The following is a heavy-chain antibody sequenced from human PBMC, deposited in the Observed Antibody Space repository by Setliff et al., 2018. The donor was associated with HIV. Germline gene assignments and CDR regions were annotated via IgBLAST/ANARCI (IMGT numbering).Heavy chain of an antibody. J-gene: IGHJ5*02. CDR1: GYTFVSYD. CDR2: MNPNSGNT. V-gene: IGHV1-8*02. D-gene: IGHD3-10*01. CDR3: ATHQGFLGSGIHWFDP. Sequence: ASVKVSCKASGYTFVSYDINWVRQAPGQGLEWMGWMNPNSGNTAYAQKFQGRLTMTRDTSKTTSYTELRSLTSEDTAIYYCATHQGFLGSGIHWFDPWGQGTLVTVA.